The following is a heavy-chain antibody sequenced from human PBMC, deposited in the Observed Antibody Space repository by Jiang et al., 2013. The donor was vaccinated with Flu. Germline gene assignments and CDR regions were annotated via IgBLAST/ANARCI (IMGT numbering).Heavy chain of an antibody. CDR1: SASIKSGDYY. J-gene: IGHJ3*02. V-gene: IGHV4-30-4*01. CDR2: IYYSGST. Sequence: PGLVKPTQTLSLICTVSSASIKSGDYYWSWIRQPPGKGLEWVGYIYYSGSTYYNPSLKSRVTISMDMSKNQFSLKLTSVTAADTAVYYCAAATSVTMWAFDIWGQGTMVSASS. D-gene: IGHD3-10*02. CDR3: AAATSVTMWAFDI.